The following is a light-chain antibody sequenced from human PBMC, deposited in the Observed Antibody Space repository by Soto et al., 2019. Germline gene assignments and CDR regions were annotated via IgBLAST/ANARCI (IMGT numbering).Light chain of an antibody. CDR2: AAS. CDR3: QQYHNSPRT. Sequence: EIVLTQSPGTLSLSPGERATLSCRASQSVSSGFLAWYQQKPGQAPRLLIYAASARATGIPDRFSGSGSGTDFTLTVSRLEPEDLAVYYCQQYHNSPRTFGQGTKVEIK. J-gene: IGKJ1*01. CDR1: QSVSSGF. V-gene: IGKV3-20*01.